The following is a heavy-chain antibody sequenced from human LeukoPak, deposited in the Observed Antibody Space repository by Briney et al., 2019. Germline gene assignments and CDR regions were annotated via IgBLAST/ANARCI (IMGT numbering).Heavy chain of an antibody. D-gene: IGHD3-10*01. CDR2: IYSGGST. CDR1: GFTFSSYW. CDR3: ARNDYGSGSYITLFDY. V-gene: IGHV3-66*01. J-gene: IGHJ4*02. Sequence: GGSLRLSCAASGFTFSSYWMSWVRQAPGKGLEWVSVIYSGGSTYYADSVKGRFTISRDNSKNTLYLQMNSLRAEDTAVYYCARNDYGSGSYITLFDYWGQGTLVTVSS.